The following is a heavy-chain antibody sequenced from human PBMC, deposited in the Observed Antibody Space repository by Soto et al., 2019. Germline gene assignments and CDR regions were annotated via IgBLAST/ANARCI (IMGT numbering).Heavy chain of an antibody. CDR3: ARDIYSSSHALYYYYGMDV. D-gene: IGHD6-6*01. J-gene: IGHJ6*02. Sequence: ASVKVSCKASGYTFTGYYMHWVRQAPGQGLEWMGWINPNSGGTNYAQKFQGWVTMTTDTSISTAYMELSRLRSDDTAVYYCARDIYSSSHALYYYYGMDVWGQGTTVTVSS. CDR2: INPNSGGT. V-gene: IGHV1-2*04. CDR1: GYTFTGYY.